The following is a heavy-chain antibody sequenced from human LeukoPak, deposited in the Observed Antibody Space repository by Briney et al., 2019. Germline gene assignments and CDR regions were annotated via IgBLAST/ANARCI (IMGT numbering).Heavy chain of an antibody. Sequence: SETLSLTCAVSGGSISSGGYSWSWIRQPPGKGLEWIGYIYHSGSTYYNPSLKSRVTISVDRSKSQFSLKLSSVTAADTAVYYCARRPFYYYDSSGYYDYWGQGTLVTVSS. V-gene: IGHV4-30-2*01. D-gene: IGHD3-22*01. J-gene: IGHJ4*02. CDR1: GGSISSGGYS. CDR2: IYHSGST. CDR3: ARRPFYYYDSSGYYDY.